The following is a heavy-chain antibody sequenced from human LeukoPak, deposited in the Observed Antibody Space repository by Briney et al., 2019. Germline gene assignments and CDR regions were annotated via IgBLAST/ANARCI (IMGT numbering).Heavy chain of an antibody. CDR2: INHSGST. D-gene: IGHD5-24*01. J-gene: IGHJ4*02. CDR3: ASGRRDGYNRAVGDY. CDR1: GGSFSGYY. Sequence: SETLSLTCAVYGGSFSGYYWSWIRQPPGKGLEWIGEINHSGSTNYNPSLKSRVTISVDTSKNQFFLKLSSVTAADTAVYYCASGRRDGYNRAVGDYWGQGTLVTVSS. V-gene: IGHV4-34*01.